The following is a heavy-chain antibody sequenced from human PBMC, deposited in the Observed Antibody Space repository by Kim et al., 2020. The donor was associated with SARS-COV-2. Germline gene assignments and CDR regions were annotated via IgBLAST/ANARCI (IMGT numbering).Heavy chain of an antibody. V-gene: IGHV1-18*01. J-gene: IGHJ3*02. CDR2: ISAYNGNT. Sequence: ASVKVSCKASGYTFTSYGISWVRQAPGQGLEWMGWISAYNGNTNYAQKPQGRVTMTTDTSTSTAYMELRSLRSDDTAVYYCARPLMVRGVYDAFDIWGQGTMVTVSS. D-gene: IGHD3-10*01. CDR1: GYTFTSYG. CDR3: ARPLMVRGVYDAFDI.